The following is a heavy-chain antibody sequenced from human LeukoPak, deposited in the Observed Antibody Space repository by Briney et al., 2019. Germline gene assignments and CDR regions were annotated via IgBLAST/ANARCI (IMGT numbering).Heavy chain of an antibody. CDR3: ARDPREREWLKYFQH. J-gene: IGHJ1*01. V-gene: IGHV3-21*01. D-gene: IGHD6-19*01. CDR1: GFTFSSYS. Sequence: GGSLRLSCAASGFTFSSYSMDWVRQAPGKGLEWVSSISSSSSYIYYADSVKGRFTISRDNAKNSLYLQMNSLRAEDTAVYYCARDPREREWLKYFQHWGQGTLVTVSS. CDR2: ISSSSSYI.